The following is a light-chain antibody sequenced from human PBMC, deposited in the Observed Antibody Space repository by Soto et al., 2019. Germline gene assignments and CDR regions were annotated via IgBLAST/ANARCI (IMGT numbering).Light chain of an antibody. CDR3: SSYTNINTRACV. CDR1: SGDIGSYNR. V-gene: IGLV2-14*01. Sequence: QSVLTQPASVSGSPGQSITISCTGTSGDIGSYNRVSWYQQHPGKAPKLIIYEVTDRPPGVSNRFSGSKSGNTASLTISGLQAEDEAEYYCSSYTNINTRACVFGTGTKVTV. CDR2: EVT. J-gene: IGLJ1*01.